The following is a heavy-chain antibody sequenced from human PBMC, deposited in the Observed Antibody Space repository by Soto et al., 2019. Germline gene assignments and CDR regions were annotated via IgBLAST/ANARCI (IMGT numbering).Heavy chain of an antibody. CDR2: TYYRSKWYN. J-gene: IGHJ4*02. CDR1: GYSVSSNIAA. CDR3: AREFLFSSGWYVGLKGYFDY. D-gene: IGHD6-19*01. V-gene: IGHV6-1*01. Sequence: SQTLSLTCALSGYSVSSNIAAWNCIRQSPSRGRERTSRTYYRSKWYNYYSLSVKSRITINPDTSKNQFYLQLNSVTPEDTAVYYCAREFLFSSGWYVGLKGYFDYWGQGTLVTGSS.